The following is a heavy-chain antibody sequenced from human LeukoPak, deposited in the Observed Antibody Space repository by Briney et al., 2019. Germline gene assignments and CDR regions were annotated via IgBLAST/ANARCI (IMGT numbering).Heavy chain of an antibody. CDR3: ARPGTGSGWYYFDY. J-gene: IGHJ4*02. CDR1: GNTFTGYY. CDR2: INPNSGGT. D-gene: IGHD6-19*01. Sequence: ASVKVSCKASGNTFTGYYVHWVRQAPGQGLEWMGRINPNSGGTNYAQKFQGRVTMTRDTSISTAYMELSRLKSDDTAVYYCARPGTGSGWYYFDYWGQGTLVTVSS. V-gene: IGHV1-2*06.